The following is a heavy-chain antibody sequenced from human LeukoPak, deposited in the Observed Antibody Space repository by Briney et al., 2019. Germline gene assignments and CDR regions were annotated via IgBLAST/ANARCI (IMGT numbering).Heavy chain of an antibody. V-gene: IGHV3-23*01. CDR3: AKARSRGITFGGVIVIPYFDY. CDR2: ISGSGGST. J-gene: IGHJ4*02. D-gene: IGHD3-16*02. CDR1: GFTFSDYY. Sequence: GGSLGLSCAASGFTFSDYYMSWIRQAPGKGLEWVSYISGSGGSTYYADSVKGRFTISRDNSKNTLYLQMNSLRAEDTAVYYCAKARSRGITFGGVIVIPYFDYWGQGTLVTVSS.